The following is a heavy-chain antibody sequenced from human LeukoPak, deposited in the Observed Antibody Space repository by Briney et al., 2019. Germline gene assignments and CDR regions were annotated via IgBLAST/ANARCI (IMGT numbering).Heavy chain of an antibody. J-gene: IGHJ4*02. Sequence: ASVKVSCKASGYTFTSYYMHWVRQAPGQGLEWMGIINPSGGSTSYAQKFQGRVTMTRDTSTSTVYMELSSLRSEDTAVYYCARVDNSPTPLQLHFDYWGQGTLVTVSS. CDR3: ARVDNSPTPLQLHFDY. CDR1: GYTFTSYY. CDR2: INPSGGST. D-gene: IGHD5-24*01. V-gene: IGHV1-46*01.